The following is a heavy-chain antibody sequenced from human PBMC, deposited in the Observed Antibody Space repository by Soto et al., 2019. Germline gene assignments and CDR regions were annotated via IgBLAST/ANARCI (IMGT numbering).Heavy chain of an antibody. Sequence: EVQLVESGGGLVKPGGSLRLSCAASGFTFSSYSMNWVRQAPGKGLEWVSAISGTGDSTYYADSVKGRFTISRDNSKNTLYLQMNSLRSEDTAVYYCARDLGLGYCSGGSCYSNYFDYWGQGTLVTVSS. CDR2: ISGTGDST. J-gene: IGHJ4*02. V-gene: IGHV3-23*04. CDR3: ARDLGLGYCSGGSCYSNYFDY. CDR1: GFTFSSYS. D-gene: IGHD2-15*01.